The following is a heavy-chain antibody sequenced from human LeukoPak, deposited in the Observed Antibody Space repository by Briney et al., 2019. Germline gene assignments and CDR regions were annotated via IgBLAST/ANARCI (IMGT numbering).Heavy chain of an antibody. J-gene: IGHJ6*03. V-gene: IGHV1-8*01. Sequence: ASVKVSCKASGYTFTSYGINWVRQATGQGLEWVGWMNPNSGNTGYAQKFQGRVTMTRNTSITTAYMEVSSLRSEDTAVYYCVRSVGGGTIFGVVTNYYYYYYMDVWGKGTTVTVSS. CDR3: VRSVGGGTIFGVVTNYYYYYYMDV. CDR1: GYTFTSYG. D-gene: IGHD3-3*01. CDR2: MNPNSGNT.